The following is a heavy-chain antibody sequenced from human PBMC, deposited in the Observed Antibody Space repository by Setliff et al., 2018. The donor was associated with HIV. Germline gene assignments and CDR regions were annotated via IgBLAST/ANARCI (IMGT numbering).Heavy chain of an antibody. J-gene: IGHJ3*02. CDR2: IIPIFGTA. D-gene: IGHD6-13*01. CDR1: GGTFSSYA. CDR3: ARGRSRDPIAAALHGAFDI. Sequence: EASVKVSCKASGGTFSSYAISWVRQAPGQGLEWMGGIIPIFGTANYAQKFKGRVTITTDESTSTAYMELSSLRSEDTAVYYCARGRSRDPIAAALHGAFDIWGQGTMVTVSS. V-gene: IGHV1-69*05.